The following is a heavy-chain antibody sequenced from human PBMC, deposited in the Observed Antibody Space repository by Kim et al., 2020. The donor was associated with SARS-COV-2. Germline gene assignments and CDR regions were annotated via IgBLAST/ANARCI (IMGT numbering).Heavy chain of an antibody. V-gene: IGHV4-31*02. Sequence: YTPSPKCRVTLSVDTSKNQFSLKLSSVTAADTAVYYCASTMVRGVSGMDVWGQGTTVTVSS. CDR3: ASTMVRGVSGMDV. D-gene: IGHD3-10*01. J-gene: IGHJ6*02.